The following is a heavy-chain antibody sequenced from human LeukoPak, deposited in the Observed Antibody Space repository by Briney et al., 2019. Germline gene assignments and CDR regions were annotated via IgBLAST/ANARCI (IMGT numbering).Heavy chain of an antibody. Sequence: GASVKVSCKASGYTFTGYYMHWVRQAPGQGLEWMGWINPNSGGTNYAQKFQGRVTMTRDTSITTAYMELSRLRSDDTAVYYCARDNREGRGGDCFDVWGKGTTVTVSS. CDR2: INPNSGGT. D-gene: IGHD2-21*02. J-gene: IGHJ6*04. CDR1: GYTFTGYY. CDR3: ARDNREGRGGDCFDV. V-gene: IGHV1-2*02.